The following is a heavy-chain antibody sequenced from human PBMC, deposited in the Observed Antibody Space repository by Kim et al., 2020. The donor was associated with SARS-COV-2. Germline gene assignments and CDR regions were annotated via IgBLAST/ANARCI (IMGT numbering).Heavy chain of an antibody. CDR3: ARRSGLYSGSPFDY. Sequence: SETLSLTCTVSGGSISSSSYYWGWIRQPPGKGLEWIGSIYYSGSTYYNPSLKSRVTISVDTSKNQFSLKLSSVTAADTAVYYCARRSGLYSGSPFDYWGQGTLVTVAS. CDR1: GGSISSSSYY. V-gene: IGHV4-39*01. D-gene: IGHD1-26*01. CDR2: IYYSGST. J-gene: IGHJ4*02.